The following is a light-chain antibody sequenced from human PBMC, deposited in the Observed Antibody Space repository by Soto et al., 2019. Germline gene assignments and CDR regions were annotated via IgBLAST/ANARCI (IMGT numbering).Light chain of an antibody. J-gene: IGKJ5*01. Sequence: EIVLTQSPATLSLSPWERATLSCRASQSVGSYLGWYQQKPGQAPRLLIYDASNRATGIPARFSGSGSGTDFTIIISSLEPEDFAVYFCQQRSNWPPITFGQGTRLEIK. V-gene: IGKV3-11*01. CDR1: QSVGSY. CDR2: DAS. CDR3: QQRSNWPPIT.